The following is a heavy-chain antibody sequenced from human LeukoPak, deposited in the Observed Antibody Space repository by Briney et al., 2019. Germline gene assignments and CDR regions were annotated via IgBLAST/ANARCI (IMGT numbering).Heavy chain of an antibody. Sequence: ASVKVSCKASGYTFTSYYMHWVRQAPGQGLEWMGIINPSGGSTSYAQKFQGRVTMTRDTSTSTVYMELSSLRSEDTAVYYCARDSDLNSKTPGGPHWYFDLWGRGTLVTVSS. CDR3: ARDSDLNSKTPGGPHWYFDL. D-gene: IGHD4-23*01. CDR1: GYTFTSYY. CDR2: INPSGGST. V-gene: IGHV1-46*01. J-gene: IGHJ2*01.